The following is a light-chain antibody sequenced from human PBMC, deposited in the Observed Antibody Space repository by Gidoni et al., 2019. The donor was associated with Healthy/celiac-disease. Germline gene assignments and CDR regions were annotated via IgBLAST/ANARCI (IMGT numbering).Light chain of an antibody. J-gene: IGKJ4*01. Sequence: EIVLTQSPGTLSLSPGERATLSCRASQSVGRDFLAWFQQKPGQAPRLLIRGASSRATGIPDRFSGSGSVTDFSLTISRVDPEDFAVYYCQQYASSPITFXGXTKVXVK. V-gene: IGKV3-20*01. CDR3: QQYASSPIT. CDR2: GAS. CDR1: QSVGRDF.